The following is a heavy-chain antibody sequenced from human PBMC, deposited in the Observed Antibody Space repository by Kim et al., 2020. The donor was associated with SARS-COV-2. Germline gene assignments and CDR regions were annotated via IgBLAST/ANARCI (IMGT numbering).Heavy chain of an antibody. J-gene: IGHJ4*02. D-gene: IGHD3-10*01. CDR3: ARDLSLGRPGGFDY. CDR2: ISRYSDYI. V-gene: IGHV3-21*01. CDR1: EFIFSRYS. Sequence: GGSLRLSCAASEFIFSRYSMNWVRQAPGKGLEWVSTISRYSDYIYYAESVEGRFTISRDNAKNSVYLQMNSLRVDDTAMYYCARDLSLGRPGGFDYWGQGALVTVSS.